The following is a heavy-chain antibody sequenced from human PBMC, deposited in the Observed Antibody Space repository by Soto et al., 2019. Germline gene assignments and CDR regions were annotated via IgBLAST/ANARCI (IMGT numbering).Heavy chain of an antibody. CDR2: SIPIFGTA. Sequence: QVQLVQSGAEVKKPGSSVKVSCKASGGTFSSYAISWLRQAPGQGLEWMGGSIPIFGTANYAQKFQGRVTITADESTSTAYMELSSLRSGDPAVYYCARGSTSWNNWFDPWGQGTLVTVSS. CDR3: ARGSTSWNNWFDP. J-gene: IGHJ5*02. V-gene: IGHV1-69*01. CDR1: GGTFSSYA. D-gene: IGHD2-2*01.